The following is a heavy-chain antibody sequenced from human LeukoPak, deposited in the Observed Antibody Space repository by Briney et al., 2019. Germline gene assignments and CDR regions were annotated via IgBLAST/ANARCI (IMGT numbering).Heavy chain of an antibody. CDR2: IYTSGST. Sequence: SETLSLTCTVSGGSISSYYWSWIRQPAGKGLEWIGRIYTSGSTNYNPSLTSRVTMSVDTSKSQFPLKPSSVAAADTAVYYCARVSGWLYLFDHGGRGPLVSVSS. D-gene: IGHD6-19*01. J-gene: IGHJ4*02. V-gene: IGHV4-4*07. CDR1: GGSISSYY. CDR3: ARVSGWLYLFDH.